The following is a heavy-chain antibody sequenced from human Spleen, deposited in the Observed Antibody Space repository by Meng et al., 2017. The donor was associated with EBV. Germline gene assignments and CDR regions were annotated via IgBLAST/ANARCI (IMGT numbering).Heavy chain of an antibody. D-gene: IGHD3-22*01. CDR3: ARGLGGHYPTMEY. Sequence: GPGLVSPAWTLSLTCAGSGAFIDSSDWWTWVRQAPGKGLEWIGEIHHSGTTNYNPSLESRVTISIDKSDNQFSLKLTSVTAADTAVYYCARGLGGHYPTMEYWGQGTLVTVSS. CDR1: GAFIDSSDW. J-gene: IGHJ4*02. CDR2: IHHSGTT. V-gene: IGHV4-4*02.